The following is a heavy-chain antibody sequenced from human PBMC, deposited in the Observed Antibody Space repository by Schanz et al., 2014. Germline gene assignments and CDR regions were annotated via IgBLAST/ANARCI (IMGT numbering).Heavy chain of an antibody. D-gene: IGHD3-10*01. J-gene: IGHJ6*02. CDR1: GGSISGDY. Sequence: QVQLQGSGPGLVKPSETLSLTCIVSGGSISGDYWSWIRQSPGEGLEWIGHLYDSGSTNYNPSLKSRVTISADTSKMQFFLKLSSVTAADAAVYYCARIRGPYCCAMDVWGQGTTVTVSS. CDR3: ARIRGPYCCAMDV. V-gene: IGHV4-59*01. CDR2: LYDSGST.